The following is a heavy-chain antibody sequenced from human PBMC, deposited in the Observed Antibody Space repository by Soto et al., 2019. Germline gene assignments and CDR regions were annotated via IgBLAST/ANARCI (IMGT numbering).Heavy chain of an antibody. V-gene: IGHV3-23*01. CDR2: IVVSGGST. Sequence: EVQLLESGGGLVQPGGSLRLSCAASGFTFSSYAMTWVRQAPGKGLEWVSAIVVSGGSTYYADSVKGRFTISRDNSKNTLYLQMNSLRAEDTAVYYCAKISRTDDSNLTWGQGTLVTVSS. D-gene: IGHD3-3*01. CDR3: AKISRTDDSNLT. CDR1: GFTFSSYA. J-gene: IGHJ5*02.